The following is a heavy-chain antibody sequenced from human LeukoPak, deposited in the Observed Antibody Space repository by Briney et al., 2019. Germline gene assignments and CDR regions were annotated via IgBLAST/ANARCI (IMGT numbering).Heavy chain of an antibody. V-gene: IGHV4-31*03. CDR1: GGSISSGGYY. Sequence: PSQTLSLTCTVSGGSISSGGYYWSWIRQHPGKGLEWIGYIYYSGSTYYNPSLKSRVTISVDTSKNQFSLKLSSVTAADTAVYYCASRYGSGSYYMGLDAFDIWGQGTMVTVSS. J-gene: IGHJ3*02. D-gene: IGHD3-10*01. CDR2: IYYSGST. CDR3: ASRYGSGSYYMGLDAFDI.